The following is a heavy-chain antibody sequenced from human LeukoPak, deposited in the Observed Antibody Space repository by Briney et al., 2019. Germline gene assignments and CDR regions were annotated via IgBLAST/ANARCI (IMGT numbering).Heavy chain of an antibody. CDR3: ARIRCGHSVSVCYNH. Sequence: SETLSLTCGVFGVSINDHYWSWIRQSPGKGLERIGEISHTEGTRYNPSLESRVTMSVGTSENQLSLKLIFVTAADTAVYYCARIRCGHSVSVCYNHWGLGTLVTVSS. CDR1: GVSINDHY. V-gene: IGHV4-34*01. D-gene: IGHD2-8*01. J-gene: IGHJ4*02. CDR2: ISHTEGT.